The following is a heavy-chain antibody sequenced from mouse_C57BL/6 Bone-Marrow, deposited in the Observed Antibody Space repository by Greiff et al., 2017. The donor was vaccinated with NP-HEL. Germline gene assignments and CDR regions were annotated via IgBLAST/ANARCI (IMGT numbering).Heavy chain of an antibody. CDR2: IYPGSGST. Sequence: QVQLQQSGAELVKPGASVKMSCKASGYTFTSYWITWVKQRPGQGLEWIGDIYPGSGSTNYNEKFKSKATLTVDTSSSTAYMQLSSLTSEDSAVYYCARFYDGYYNFDYWGQGTTLTVSS. CDR3: ARFYDGYYNFDY. CDR1: GYTFTSYW. J-gene: IGHJ2*01. D-gene: IGHD2-3*01. V-gene: IGHV1-55*01.